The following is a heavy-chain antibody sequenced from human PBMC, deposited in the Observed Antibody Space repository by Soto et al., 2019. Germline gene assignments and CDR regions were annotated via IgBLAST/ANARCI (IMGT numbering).Heavy chain of an antibody. D-gene: IGHD3-16*02. CDR1: GFKFRNYW. J-gene: IGHJ4*02. V-gene: IGHV3-7*03. Sequence: PGGSRRLSCVASGFKFRNYWMSWVRQANGKGLEWVGNIKHDTSEAHYADSVKGRFTITRDNIKNFLFLQMNGLRADDTAPYYCARDGLLFSGPYRPSRFDYWGLGTLVTVSS. CDR3: ARDGLLFSGPYRPSRFDY. CDR2: IKHDTSEA.